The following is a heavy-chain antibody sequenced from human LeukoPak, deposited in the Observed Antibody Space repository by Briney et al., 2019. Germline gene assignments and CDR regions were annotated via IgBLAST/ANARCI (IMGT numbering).Heavy chain of an antibody. CDR1: GFTFSSYG. J-gene: IGHJ4*02. Sequence: GGSLRLSCAASGFTFSSYGMHWVRQAPGKGLEWVAFIRYDGSNRYYADSVKGRFTISRDNSKNTLYLQMNSLRAEDTAVYYCAKLGGIVVVPAARNPVDYWGQGTLVTVSS. D-gene: IGHD2-2*01. CDR3: AKLGGIVVVPAARNPVDY. CDR2: IRYDGSNR. V-gene: IGHV3-30*02.